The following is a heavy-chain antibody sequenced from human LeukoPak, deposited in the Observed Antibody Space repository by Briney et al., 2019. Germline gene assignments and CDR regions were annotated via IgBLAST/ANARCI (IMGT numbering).Heavy chain of an antibody. Sequence: GGSLRLSCAASGFTFSSYAMHWVRQAPGKGLEWVAVILYDGSNKYYADSVKGRFTISRDNSKNTLYLQMNSLRAEDTAVYYCARASMAAADYWGQGTLVTVSS. V-gene: IGHV3-30*04. CDR3: ARASMAAADY. D-gene: IGHD2/OR15-2a*01. CDR1: GFTFSSYA. CDR2: ILYDGSNK. J-gene: IGHJ4*02.